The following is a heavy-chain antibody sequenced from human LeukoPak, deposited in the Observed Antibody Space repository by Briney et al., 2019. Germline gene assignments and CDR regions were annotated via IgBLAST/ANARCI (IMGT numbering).Heavy chain of an antibody. Sequence: GGSLRLPCAASGFSFSSFWTSWVRQAPGKGPEWVAHIKENGNEQYYADSVKGRFTISRDNAQKSLWLQMNSLRVEDTAVYYCARGPGDFDASDIWGQGTMVTVSS. J-gene: IGHJ3*02. CDR2: IKENGNEQ. D-gene: IGHD1-14*01. V-gene: IGHV3-7*01. CDR3: ARGPGDFDASDI. CDR1: GFSFSSFW.